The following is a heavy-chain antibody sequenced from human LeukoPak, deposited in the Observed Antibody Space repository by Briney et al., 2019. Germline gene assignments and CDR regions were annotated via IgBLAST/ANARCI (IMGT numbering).Heavy chain of an antibody. J-gene: IGHJ4*02. Sequence: PGGSLRLSCAASGFSFSTYTMNWVRQAPGKGLDWVSYISSSSSTIYYADSVKGRFTISRDNANNSLYLQMNSLRDEDTAVYYCARARRYRSSWYHYYWGQGSLVTVSS. CDR3: ARARRYRSSWYHYY. D-gene: IGHD6-13*01. V-gene: IGHV3-48*02. CDR2: ISSSSSTI. CDR1: GFSFSTYT.